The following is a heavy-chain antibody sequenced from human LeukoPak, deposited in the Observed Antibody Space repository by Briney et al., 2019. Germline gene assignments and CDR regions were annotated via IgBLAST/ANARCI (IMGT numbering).Heavy chain of an antibody. CDR1: GFTFSSYA. CDR2: IRDTGGGT. D-gene: IGHD2-15*01. CDR3: AKSIVVGRVFPGLDS. V-gene: IGHV3-23*01. J-gene: IGHJ4*02. Sequence: GGSLRLSCAASGFTFSSYAMSWVRQAPGKGVEWVSAIRDTGGGTYYEDSVKGRFTISRDNSKNTLNLQMNSLRAEDTAVYYCAKSIVVGRVFPGLDSWGQGTLVTVPS.